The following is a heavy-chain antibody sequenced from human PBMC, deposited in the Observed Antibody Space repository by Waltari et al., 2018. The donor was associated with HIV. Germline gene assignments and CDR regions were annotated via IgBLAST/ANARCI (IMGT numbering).Heavy chain of an antibody. CDR2: ISGDGKNK. D-gene: IGHD2-21*02. V-gene: IGHV3-48*03. J-gene: IGHJ4*02. CDR1: GFTISLYN. Sequence: EVRLVESGGGPVQPGGSLRLSCAASGFTISLYNMNWVRQTPGKGLEWVAYISGDGKNKYYADSVKGRFIISKDNGQNFLHLQMDCLSVDDSAKYFCAREVTSSKVMNYWGQGTPVIVSS. CDR3: AREVTSSKVMNY.